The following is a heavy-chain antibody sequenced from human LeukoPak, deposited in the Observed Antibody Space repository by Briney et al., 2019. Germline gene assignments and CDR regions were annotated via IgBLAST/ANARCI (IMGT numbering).Heavy chain of an antibody. CDR2: ISGSGTST. CDR1: GFTFASYP. CDR3: AKGYGDSDWFDP. J-gene: IGHJ5*02. V-gene: IGHV3-23*01. Sequence: QSGGSLRLSCAASGFTFASYPMSWVRQAPGKGLEWVSHISGSGTSTHYADSVKGRFTISRDNSEDTLYLQMNSLNPDDTALYFCAKGYGDSDWFDPWGQGTLVTVSS. D-gene: IGHD4-17*01.